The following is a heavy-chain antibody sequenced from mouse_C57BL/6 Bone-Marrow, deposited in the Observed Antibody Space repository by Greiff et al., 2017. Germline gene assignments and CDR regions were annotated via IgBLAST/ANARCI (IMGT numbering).Heavy chain of an antibody. J-gene: IGHJ3*01. CDR1: GFSFNTYA. Sequence: EVKLMESGGGLVQPKGSLKLSCAASGFSFNTYAMNWVRQAPGKGLEWVARIRSKSNNYATYYADSVKDRFTISRDDSESMLYLQMNNLKTEDTAMYYCVRHQTSDYAWFAYWGQGTLVTVSA. D-gene: IGHD2-4*01. CDR2: IRSKSNNYAT. CDR3: VRHQTSDYAWFAY. V-gene: IGHV10-1*01.